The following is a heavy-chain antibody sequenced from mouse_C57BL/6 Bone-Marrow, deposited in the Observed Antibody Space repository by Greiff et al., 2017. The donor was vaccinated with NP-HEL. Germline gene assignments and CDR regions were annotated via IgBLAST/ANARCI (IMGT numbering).Heavy chain of an antibody. V-gene: IGHV5-12*01. D-gene: IGHD2-3*01. CDR2: ISNGGGST. CDR3: ARHGDGYYVYAMDY. Sequence: EVKVVESGGGLVQPGGSLKLSCAASGFTFSDYYMYWVRQTPEKRLEWVAYISNGGGSTYYPDTVKGRFTISRDNAKNTLYLQMSRLKSEDTAMYYCARHGDGYYVYAMDYWGQGTSVTVSS. J-gene: IGHJ4*01. CDR1: GFTFSDYY.